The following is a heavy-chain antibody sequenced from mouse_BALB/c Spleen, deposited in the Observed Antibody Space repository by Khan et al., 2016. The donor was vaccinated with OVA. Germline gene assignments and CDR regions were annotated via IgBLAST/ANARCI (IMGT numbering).Heavy chain of an antibody. D-gene: IGHD2-14*01. CDR3: ARSGYDYFAY. CDR2: IYPGDGNT. Sequence: VQLQQSGAELVRPGSSVKISCKASGYAFSNYLMNWVKQGPGQGLEWIGQIYPGDGNTNYNGKFKDKATLTADNSSTTAYMQLSSLTSADSAVYFGARSGYDYFAYWGQGTLVTVSA. V-gene: IGHV1-80*01. CDR1: GYAFSNYL. J-gene: IGHJ3*01.